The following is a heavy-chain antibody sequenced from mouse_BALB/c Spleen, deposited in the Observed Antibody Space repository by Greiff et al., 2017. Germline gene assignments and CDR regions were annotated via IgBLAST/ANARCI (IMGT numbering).Heavy chain of an antibody. CDR2: IYPGYSDT. Sequence: VQLKQSGTVLARPGASVKMSCKASGYTFTSYWMDWVKQRPGQGLEWIGAIYPGYSDTSYNQKFKGKAKLTAVTSTSTAYMELSSLTNEDSAVLYCTREESFYAMDDWGQGTSVTVSS. CDR1: GYTFTSYW. CDR3: TREESFYAMDD. J-gene: IGHJ4*01. V-gene: IGHV1-5*01.